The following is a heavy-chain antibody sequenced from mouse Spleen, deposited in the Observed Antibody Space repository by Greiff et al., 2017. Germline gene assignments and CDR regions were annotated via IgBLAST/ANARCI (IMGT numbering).Heavy chain of an antibody. D-gene: IGHD2-4*01. J-gene: IGHJ2*01. Sequence: EVKLVESGGGLVKPGGSLKLSCAASGFTFSSYAMSWVRQTPEKRLEWVATISSGGSYTYYPDSVKGRFTISRDNAKNTLYLQMSSLRSEDTAMYYCARQITTRYFDYWGQGTTLTVSS. CDR1: GFTFSSYA. CDR3: ARQITTRYFDY. CDR2: ISSGGSYT. V-gene: IGHV5-9-3*01.